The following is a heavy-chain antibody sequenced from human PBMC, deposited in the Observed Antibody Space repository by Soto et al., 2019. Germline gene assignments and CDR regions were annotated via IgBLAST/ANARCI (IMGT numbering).Heavy chain of an antibody. D-gene: IGHD6-19*01. J-gene: IGHJ4*02. CDR1: GFTFSSYA. CDR3: ARSKQWLDVDY. Sequence: VQLVESGGGVVQPGRSLRLSCAASGFTFSSYAMHWVRQAPGKGLEWVAVISYDGSNKYYADSVKGRFTISRDNSKNTLYLQMNSLRAEDTAVYYCARSKQWLDVDYWGQGTLVTVSS. V-gene: IGHV3-30-3*01. CDR2: ISYDGSNK.